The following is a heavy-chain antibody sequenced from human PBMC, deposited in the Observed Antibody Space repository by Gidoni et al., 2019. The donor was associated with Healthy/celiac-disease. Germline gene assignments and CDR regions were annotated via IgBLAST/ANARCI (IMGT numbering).Heavy chain of an antibody. D-gene: IGHD3-3*01. V-gene: IGHV4-34*01. J-gene: IGHJ5*02. Sequence: QVQLQQWGAGLLKPSETLSLTCAVYGGSFSGYYWSCIRQPPGKGREGIGEINHSGSTNYNPSLKSRVTISVDTSKNQFSLKLSSVTAADTAVYYCARSAKRFLEDSGWFDPWGQGTLVTVSS. CDR1: GGSFSGYY. CDR2: INHSGST. CDR3: ARSAKRFLEDSGWFDP.